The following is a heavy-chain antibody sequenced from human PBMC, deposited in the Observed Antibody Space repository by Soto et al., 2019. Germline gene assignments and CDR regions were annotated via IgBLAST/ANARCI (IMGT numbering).Heavy chain of an antibody. CDR2: LAYDGRNK. CDR1: GFTFSSYA. J-gene: IGHJ4*02. Sequence: QVQLVESGGGVVQPGRSLRLSCAASGFTFSSYAMHWVRQAPGKGLEWVAVLAYDGRNKHYADSVKGRFTISRDNSKNTLYLQMNSLRIEDTAVYYCARELERVFDYWGQGTLVTVSS. CDR3: ARELERVFDY. V-gene: IGHV3-30*04. D-gene: IGHD1-1*01.